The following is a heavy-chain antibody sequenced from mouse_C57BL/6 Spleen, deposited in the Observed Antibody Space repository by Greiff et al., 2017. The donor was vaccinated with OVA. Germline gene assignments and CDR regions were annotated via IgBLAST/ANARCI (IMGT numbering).Heavy chain of an antibody. CDR3: ARGKLGQFAY. J-gene: IGHJ3*01. D-gene: IGHD4-1*01. CDR2: ISSGSSTI. V-gene: IGHV5-17*01. CDR1: GFTFSDYG. Sequence: EVKLMESGGGLVKPGGSLKLSCAASGFTFSDYGMHWVRQAPEKGLEWVAYISSGSSTIYYADTVKGRFTISRDNAKNTLFLQMTSLRSEDTAMYYCARGKLGQFAYWGQGTLVTVSA.